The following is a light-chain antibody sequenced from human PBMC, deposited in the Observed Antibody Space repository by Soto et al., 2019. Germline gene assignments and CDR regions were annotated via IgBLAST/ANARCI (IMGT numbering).Light chain of an antibody. Sequence: EVALTQSPGTLSLSPGERATLSCRVSQSVSSSYLDWDQQKSGQAPRLLIYGASSRATGIPDRVSGSGSGTDFTLTISRLEPEDFAGNYCQQYGSWTFGQGTKVEIK. CDR1: QSVSSSY. V-gene: IGKV3-20*01. CDR2: GAS. J-gene: IGKJ1*01. CDR3: QQYGSWT.